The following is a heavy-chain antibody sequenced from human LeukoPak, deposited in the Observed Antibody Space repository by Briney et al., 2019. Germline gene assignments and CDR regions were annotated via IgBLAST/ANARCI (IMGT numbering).Heavy chain of an antibody. Sequence: SESLSLTCTVSGGSISSGDYYWSWIRQPPGKGLEWIGYIYYSGSTYYNPSLKSRVTISVDTSKNQFSLKLSSVTAADTAVYYCASLTGYCSSTSCYDFDYWGQGTLVTVSS. CDR3: ASLTGYCSSTSCYDFDY. CDR2: IYYSGST. J-gene: IGHJ4*02. CDR1: GGSISSGDYY. V-gene: IGHV4-30-4*08. D-gene: IGHD2-2*01.